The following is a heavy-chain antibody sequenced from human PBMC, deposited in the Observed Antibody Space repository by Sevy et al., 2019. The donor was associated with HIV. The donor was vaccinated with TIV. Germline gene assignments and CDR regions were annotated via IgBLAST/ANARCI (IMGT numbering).Heavy chain of an antibody. CDR3: AKGIGDTGDDVSDY. CDR1: GFTFSSYA. J-gene: IGHJ4*02. Sequence: GGSLRLSCAASGFTFSSYAMNWFRQAPGKGLEWVSGISGRGGSTYYADSVKGRFTISRDNSKNTLFLQMNTLRAEDTAVYYCAKGIGDTGDDVSDYWGQGTLVTVSS. D-gene: IGHD4-17*01. CDR2: ISGRGGST. V-gene: IGHV3-23*01.